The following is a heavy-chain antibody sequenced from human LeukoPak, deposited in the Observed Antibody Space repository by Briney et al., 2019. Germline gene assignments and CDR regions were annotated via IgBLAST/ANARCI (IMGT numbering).Heavy chain of an antibody. V-gene: IGHV3-23*01. CDR1: RFTFSSYA. D-gene: IGHD3-10*01. J-gene: IGHJ6*03. Sequence: GGSLRLSCAASRFTFSSYAMSWVRQAPGKGLEWVSAISGSGGSTYYADSVKGRFTISRDNSKNTLYLQMNSLRAEDTAVYYWGGGGFGEAYYYYYYMDVWGKGTTVTVSS. CDR2: ISGSGGST. CDR3: GGGGFGEAYYYYYYMDV.